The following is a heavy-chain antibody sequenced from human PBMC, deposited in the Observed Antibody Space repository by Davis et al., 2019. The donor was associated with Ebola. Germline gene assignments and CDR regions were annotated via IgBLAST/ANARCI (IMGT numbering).Heavy chain of an antibody. CDR3: ARGMDCSSTSCYQRYYYYGMDV. D-gene: IGHD2-2*01. Sequence: GESLKISCAASGFTFSSYSMNWVRQAPGKGLEWVSYNSSSSSTIYYADSVKGRFTISRDNAKNSLYLQMNSLRDEDTAVYYCARGMDCSSTSCYQRYYYYGMDVWGQGTTVTVSS. V-gene: IGHV3-48*02. CDR2: NSSSSSTI. CDR1: GFTFSSYS. J-gene: IGHJ6*02.